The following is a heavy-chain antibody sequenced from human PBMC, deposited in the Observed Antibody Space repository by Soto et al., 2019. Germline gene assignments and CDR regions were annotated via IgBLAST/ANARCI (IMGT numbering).Heavy chain of an antibody. Sequence: GESLKISCETSGYSFTNFWISWVRQMPGKGLEWMGRIDPSDSYTNYSPSFQGHVTFSTGESINTTYLQWSSLKASDTAMYYCARHLHPGSPFMVGTTFGLDYWAQGTLVTVSS. V-gene: IGHV5-10-1*01. D-gene: IGHD3-16*01. CDR3: ARHLHPGSPFMVGTTFGLDY. CDR1: GYSFTNFW. CDR2: IDPSDSYT. J-gene: IGHJ4*02.